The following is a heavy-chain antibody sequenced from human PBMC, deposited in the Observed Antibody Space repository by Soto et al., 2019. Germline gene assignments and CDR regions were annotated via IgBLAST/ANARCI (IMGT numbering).Heavy chain of an antibody. CDR2: ISNYNGNT. CDR3: ARVPNSSGWDDACDV. CDR1: GYTFTNYG. V-gene: IGHV1-18*01. Sequence: NISCKASGYTFTNYGFTWVRQAPGQGLEWMGWISNYNGNTNYAQRFQGRATMTTDTSTSTAHMELRSLRSDDTAVYYCARVPNSSGWDDACDVWGQGTMVTVSS. J-gene: IGHJ3*01. D-gene: IGHD6-19*01.